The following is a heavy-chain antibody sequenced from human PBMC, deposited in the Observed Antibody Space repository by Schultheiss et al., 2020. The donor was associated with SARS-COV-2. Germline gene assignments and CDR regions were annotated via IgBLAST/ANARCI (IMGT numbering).Heavy chain of an antibody. CDR3: ARAQEYYYDSSGYYDRSLRFDY. Sequence: SETLSLTCTVSGGSISSGGYYWSWIRQHPGKGLEWIGYIYYSGSTYYNPSLKSRVTISVDTSKNQFSLKLSSVTAADTAVYYCARAQEYYYDSSGYYDRSLRFDYCGKPTLVTV. J-gene: IGHJ4*02. CDR2: IYYSGST. V-gene: IGHV4-31*03. D-gene: IGHD3-22*01. CDR1: GGSISSGGYY.